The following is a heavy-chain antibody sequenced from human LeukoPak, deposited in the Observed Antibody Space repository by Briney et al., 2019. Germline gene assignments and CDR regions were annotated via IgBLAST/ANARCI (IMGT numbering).Heavy chain of an antibody. CDR2: IYDSGST. CDR1: GGSISGYF. J-gene: IGHJ5*02. CDR3: ARGYYDGSGYYSPPDP. Sequence: PSETLSLTCTVSGGSISGYFWSWIRQPPGKGLEWIGYIYDSGSTYYNPSLKSRVSISADTSKNQFSLKLSSVTAADTAVYFCARGYYDGSGYYSPPDPWGQGTLVTVSS. V-gene: IGHV4-59*12. D-gene: IGHD3-22*01.